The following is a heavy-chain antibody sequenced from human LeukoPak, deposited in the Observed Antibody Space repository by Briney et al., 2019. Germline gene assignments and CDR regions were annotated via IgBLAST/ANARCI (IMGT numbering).Heavy chain of an antibody. CDR2: IIPILGIA. CDR3: AREIGFDYGAPGATFDY. CDR1: GGTFSSYA. D-gene: IGHD4-17*01. Sequence: ASVKVSCKASGGTFSSYAISWVRQAPGQGLEWMGRIIPILGIANYARKFQGRVTITADKSTSTAYMELSSLRSEDTAVYYCAREIGFDYGAPGATFDYWGQGTLVTVSS. J-gene: IGHJ4*02. V-gene: IGHV1-69*04.